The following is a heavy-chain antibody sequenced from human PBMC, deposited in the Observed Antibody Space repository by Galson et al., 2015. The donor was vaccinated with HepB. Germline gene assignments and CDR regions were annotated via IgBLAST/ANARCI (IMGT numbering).Heavy chain of an antibody. D-gene: IGHD3-9*01. CDR2: ITSGGNTI. V-gene: IGHV3-48*03. J-gene: IGHJ4*02. CDR3: ARQFYGIWAGYYIDF. Sequence: SLRLSCAASGFTFSSYEMNWVRQAPGKGLEWVAYITSGGNTIYSADSVKGRFTISRDNAKNSLYLQMHSLRAEDTAVYYCARQFYGIWAGYYIDFWGQGTLVTVSP. CDR1: GFTFSSYE.